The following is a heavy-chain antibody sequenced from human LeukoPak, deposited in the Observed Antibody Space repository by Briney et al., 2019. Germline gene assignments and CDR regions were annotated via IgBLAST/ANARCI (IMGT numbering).Heavy chain of an antibody. CDR2: FDPEDGET. CDR1: GYTLTELS. D-gene: IGHD6-19*01. CDR3: ATDISGWYWTNYFDY. Sequence: ASVKVSCKVSGYTLTELSMHWVRQAPGKGLEWMGGFDPEDGETIYAQKFQGRVTMTEDTSTDTAYMELSSLRSEDTAVYYCATDISGWYWTNYFDYWGQGTLVTVSS. V-gene: IGHV1-24*01. J-gene: IGHJ4*02.